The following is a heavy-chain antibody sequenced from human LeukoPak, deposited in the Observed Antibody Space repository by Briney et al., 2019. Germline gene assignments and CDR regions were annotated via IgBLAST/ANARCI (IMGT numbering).Heavy chain of an antibody. CDR1: GFTFSSYS. CDR2: ISSSSSYI. D-gene: IGHD3-16*01. CDR3: ARAAGAYDAFDI. V-gene: IGHV3-21*01. J-gene: IGHJ3*02. Sequence: GGSLRLSCAASGFTFSSYSMNWVRQAPGKGLEWVSSISSSSSYIYYADSVKDRFTISRDNAKNSLYLQMNSLRAEDTAVYYCARAAGAYDAFDIWGQGTMVTVSS.